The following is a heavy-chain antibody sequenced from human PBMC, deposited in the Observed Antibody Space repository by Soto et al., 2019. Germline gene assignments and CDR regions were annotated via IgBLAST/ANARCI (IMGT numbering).Heavy chain of an antibody. CDR3: ARCTRFWSGYYGVDY. Sequence: SETLSLTCTVSGGSISSGDYYWSWIRQPPGKGLEWIGYIYYSGSTYYNPSLKSRVTISVDTSKNQFSLKLSSVTAADTAVYYCARCTRFWSGYYGVDYWGQGTLVTVSS. D-gene: IGHD3-3*01. CDR2: IYYSGST. J-gene: IGHJ4*02. V-gene: IGHV4-30-4*01. CDR1: GGSISSGDYY.